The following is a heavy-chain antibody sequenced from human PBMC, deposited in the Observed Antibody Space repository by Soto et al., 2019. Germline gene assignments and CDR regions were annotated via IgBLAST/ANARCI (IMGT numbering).Heavy chain of an antibody. J-gene: IGHJ6*02. D-gene: IGHD3-22*01. Sequence: SVKVSCKASGCTFSSYAISWVRQAPGQGLEWMGGIIPIFGTANYAQKFQGRVTITADESTSTAYMELSSLRSEDTAVYYCARKDYYDSSGYYDYGMDVWGQGTTVTVSS. CDR2: IIPIFGTA. CDR3: ARKDYYDSSGYYDYGMDV. V-gene: IGHV1-69*13. CDR1: GCTFSSYA.